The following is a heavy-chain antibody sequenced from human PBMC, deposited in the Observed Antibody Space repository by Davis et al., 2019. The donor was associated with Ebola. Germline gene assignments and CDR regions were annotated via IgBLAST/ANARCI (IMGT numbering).Heavy chain of an antibody. CDR3: ARLGTSADYYAMDV. Sequence: AASVKVSCKASGYIFTTHAMHWVRQAPGQRLEWMGWISTGNGNARYSQKFQGRVTITRDTSATTAYMELSSLRSEDTAVYYCARLGTSADYYAMDVRGQGTTVTVS. J-gene: IGHJ6*02. V-gene: IGHV1-3*04. CDR1: GYIFTTHA. CDR2: ISTGNGNA.